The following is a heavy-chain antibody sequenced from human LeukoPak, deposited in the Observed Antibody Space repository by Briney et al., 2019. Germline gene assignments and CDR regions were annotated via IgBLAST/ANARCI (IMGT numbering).Heavy chain of an antibody. J-gene: IGHJ4*02. CDR3: ARQATTVTTGGY. V-gene: IGHV5-51*01. D-gene: IGHD4-17*01. Sequence: GESLKISCKGSGYIFTNYWIGWVRQMPGYGLKWMGTIYPGDSDTRYSPSFQGQVTISIDKSISTAYLQWSSLKASDTAMYYCARQATTVTTGGYWGQGTQVTVSS. CDR2: IYPGDSDT. CDR1: GYIFTNYW.